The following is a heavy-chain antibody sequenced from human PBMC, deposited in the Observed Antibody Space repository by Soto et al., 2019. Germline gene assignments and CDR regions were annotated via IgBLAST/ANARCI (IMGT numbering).Heavy chain of an antibody. Sequence: QVQLVESGGGVVQPGRSLRLSCAASGFTFSSYGMHWVRQAPGKGLEWGAVIWYDGRNKYYADSVKGRFTISKDNSKNTLYLQMNSLRAEDTAVYYCARGEGWELLVREYYFDYWGQGTLVTVSS. D-gene: IGHD1-26*01. CDR2: IWYDGRNK. CDR1: GFTFSSYG. J-gene: IGHJ4*02. V-gene: IGHV3-33*01. CDR3: ARGEGWELLVREYYFDY.